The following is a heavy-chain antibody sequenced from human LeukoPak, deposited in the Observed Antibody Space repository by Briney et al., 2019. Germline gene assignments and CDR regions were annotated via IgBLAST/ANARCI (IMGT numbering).Heavy chain of an antibody. Sequence: GASVKVSCKASGGTFSSYDISWVRQAPGQGLEWMGRIIPIFGTANYAQKFQGRVTITTDESTSTAYMELSSLRSEDTAVYYCASGEPNWNYVLMDVWGKGTTVTVSS. CDR2: IIPIFGTA. CDR1: GGTFSSYD. V-gene: IGHV1-69*05. J-gene: IGHJ6*03. D-gene: IGHD1-7*01. CDR3: ASGEPNWNYVLMDV.